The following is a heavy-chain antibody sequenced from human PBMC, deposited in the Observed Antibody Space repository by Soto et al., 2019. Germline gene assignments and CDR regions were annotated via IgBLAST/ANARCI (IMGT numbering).Heavy chain of an antibody. CDR2: IDSAGTTV. Sequence: EVQLVEAGGDWVQPGGSLRLSCDVSGDIFNQYEMVCVRQAPGKGLEWVSYIDSAGTTVYYADSVKGRFTISRDNTKSSVFLQMSSLRAEDSAVYYCARRKSMDYWGQGTLVTVSS. J-gene: IGHJ4*02. CDR1: GDIFNQYE. CDR3: ARRKSMDY. V-gene: IGHV3-48*03.